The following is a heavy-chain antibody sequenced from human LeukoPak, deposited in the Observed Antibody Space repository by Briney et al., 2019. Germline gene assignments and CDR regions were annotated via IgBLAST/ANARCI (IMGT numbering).Heavy chain of an antibody. CDR3: AELGITMIGGV. Sequence: GGSLRLSCAASGFTFSSYGMSWVREAPGKGLEWVSFISTSSNYIYYADSVKGRFTISRDNAKNSLYLQMNSLRAEDTAVYYCAELGITMIGGVWGKGTTVTISS. CDR1: GFTFSSYG. J-gene: IGHJ6*04. V-gene: IGHV3-21*01. D-gene: IGHD3-10*02. CDR2: ISTSSNYI.